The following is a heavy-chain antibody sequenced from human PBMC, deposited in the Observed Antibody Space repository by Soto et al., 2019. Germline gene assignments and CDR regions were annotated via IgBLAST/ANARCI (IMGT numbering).Heavy chain of an antibody. J-gene: IGHJ5*02. CDR1: GFTFSTYG. Sequence: GGSLRLSCAASGFTFSTYGMNWVRQAPGKGLEWVSYISSSSITIYYADSVKGRFTISRDNAKNSLYLQMNSLRDEDTAVYYCARDYSSGDYDILTGSLNWFDPWGQGTLVTVSS. D-gene: IGHD3-9*01. CDR3: ARDYSSGDYDILTGSLNWFDP. V-gene: IGHV3-48*02. CDR2: ISSSSITI.